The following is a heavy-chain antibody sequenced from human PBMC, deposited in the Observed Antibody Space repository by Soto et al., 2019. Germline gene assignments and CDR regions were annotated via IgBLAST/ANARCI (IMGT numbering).Heavy chain of an antibody. CDR1: GNTLTGLS. D-gene: IGHD2-21*01. Sequence: ASVKVSCKASGNTLTGLSVHWVRQAPGQGLEWMGGFVPEDDEPIYAQKFQSRVTMAEDTSTDTAYMELSSLTSEDTAIYYCATMVVLTVHTLDALDIWGQGTLVTVSS. J-gene: IGHJ3*02. CDR2: FVPEDDEP. CDR3: ATMVVLTVHTLDALDI. V-gene: IGHV1-24*01.